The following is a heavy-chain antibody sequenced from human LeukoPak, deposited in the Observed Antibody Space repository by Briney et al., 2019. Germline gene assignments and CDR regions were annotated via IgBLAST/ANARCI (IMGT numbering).Heavy chain of an antibody. V-gene: IGHV4-39*01. J-gene: IGHJ4*02. CDR3: ARMGWQQRSQGSKFDY. CDR2: IYYSGST. D-gene: IGHD6-13*01. CDR1: GGSISSSSYY. Sequence: SETLSLTCTVSGGSISSSSYYWGWVRQPPGKGLEWIGSIYYSGSTYYNPSLKSRVTISVDTSKNQFSLKLRSVTAADTAVYYCARMGWQQRSQGSKFDYWGQGTLVTVSS.